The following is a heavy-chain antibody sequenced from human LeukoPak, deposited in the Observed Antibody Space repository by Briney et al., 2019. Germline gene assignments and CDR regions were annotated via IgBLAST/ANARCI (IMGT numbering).Heavy chain of an antibody. CDR3: ARAQFRGVIISPFDY. CDR2: IYPGDSDT. Sequence: PGESLKISCKGSGYSFSSYWIGWVRQVPGKGLEWMGIIYPGDSDTRYSPSFQGQVTISADKSISTAYLSWSTLKASDTAMYYCARAQFRGVIISPFDYWGQGTLVTASS. J-gene: IGHJ4*02. V-gene: IGHV5-51*01. D-gene: IGHD3-10*01. CDR1: GYSFSSYW.